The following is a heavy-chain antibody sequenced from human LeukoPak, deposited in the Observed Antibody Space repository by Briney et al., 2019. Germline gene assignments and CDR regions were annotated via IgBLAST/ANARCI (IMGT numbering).Heavy chain of an antibody. V-gene: IGHV3-15*01. CDR3: TTFRSF. CDR1: GFTFSNAW. CDR2: VKSKTDGGTT. Sequence: GGSLRLSCAGSGFTFSNAWMTWVRQAPGEGLEWVGRVKSKTDGGTTDYAAPVKGRFIISRDDSKDMLYLQMNSLKTEDTAVYYCTTFRSFWGQGTLVTVSS. J-gene: IGHJ4*02.